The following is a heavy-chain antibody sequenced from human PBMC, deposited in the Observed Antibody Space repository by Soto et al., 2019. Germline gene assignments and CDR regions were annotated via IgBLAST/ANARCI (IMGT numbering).Heavy chain of an antibody. D-gene: IGHD4-17*01. Sequence: SETLSLTCAVSGGSISSGGYSWSWIRQPPGKGLEWIGYIYHSGGTYYNPSLKSRVTISVDRSKNQFSLKLSSVTAADTAVYYCALAPTAGWFDPWGQGTLVTVSS. CDR2: IYHSGGT. CDR3: ALAPTAGWFDP. V-gene: IGHV4-30-2*01. CDR1: GGSISSGGYS. J-gene: IGHJ5*02.